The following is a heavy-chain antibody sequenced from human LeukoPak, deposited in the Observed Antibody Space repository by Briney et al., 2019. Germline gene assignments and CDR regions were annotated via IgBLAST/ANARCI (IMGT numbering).Heavy chain of an antibody. V-gene: IGHV5-51*01. CDR3: ARHRDSSSWSPFDY. CDR2: IFPGDSHT. J-gene: IGHJ4*02. D-gene: IGHD2-2*01. CDR1: EYSFTNYW. Sequence: GESLKISCRGSEYSFTNYWIGWVRQMPGKGLEWMGIIFPGDSHTTYSPSFQGQVTISAARSISTASLHWSSLKASDTAMYYCARHRDSSSWSPFDYWGQGTLVTVSS.